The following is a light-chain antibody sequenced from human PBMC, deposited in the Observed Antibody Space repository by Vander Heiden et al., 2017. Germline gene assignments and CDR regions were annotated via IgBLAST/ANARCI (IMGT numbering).Light chain of an antibody. V-gene: IGLV2-14*03. J-gene: IGLJ2*01. CDR1: SNAVGGHDY. CDR2: DVS. Sequence: QSALTQPASVSGSPGQSITISCTGTSNAVGGHDYVSWYQQYPGKAPKFIIYDVSHRPSGVSDRFSGSKSGNTASLTISGLRAEDEADYFCSSYTRSSTLVFGGGTRLTVL. CDR3: SSYTRSSTLV.